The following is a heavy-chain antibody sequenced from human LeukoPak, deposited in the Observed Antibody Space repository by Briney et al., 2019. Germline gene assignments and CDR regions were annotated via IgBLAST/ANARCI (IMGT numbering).Heavy chain of an antibody. CDR2: IYSGGTT. J-gene: IGHJ4*02. CDR3: ARGQGGYGNFDY. V-gene: IGHV3-23*03. D-gene: IGHD5-12*01. CDR1: GFTFSSYA. Sequence: GGSLRLSCAASGFTFSSYAMSWVRQAPGKGLEWVSIIYSGGTTYYADSVKGRFTISRDNSKNTLYLQMNSLKGDDTAVYYCARGQGGYGNFDYWGQGTLVTVSS.